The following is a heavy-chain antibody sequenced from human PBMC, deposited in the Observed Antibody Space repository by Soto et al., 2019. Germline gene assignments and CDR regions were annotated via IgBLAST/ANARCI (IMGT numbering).Heavy chain of an antibody. CDR1: GFTFGTYA. V-gene: IGHV3-23*01. D-gene: IGHD3-22*01. Sequence: GGSLRLSCAASGFTFGTYAMNWVRQAPGEGLEWVSTISASGATTFYADSVKGRFTISRDDSKNTAYLQMNSLKTEDTAVYYCTSYTDSSGYYYYYGMEVWGQGTTVPVSS. CDR3: TSYTDSSGYYYYYGMEV. CDR2: ISASGATT. J-gene: IGHJ6*02.